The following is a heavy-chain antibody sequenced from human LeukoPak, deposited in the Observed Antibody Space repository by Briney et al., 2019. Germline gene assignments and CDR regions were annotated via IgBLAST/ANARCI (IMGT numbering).Heavy chain of an antibody. CDR2: IYYSGST. J-gene: IGHJ4*02. V-gene: IGHV4-39*07. CDR3: ARDSGYGDYRD. CDR1: GGSISSSSYY. D-gene: IGHD4-17*01. Sequence: SETLSLTCTVSGGSISSSSYYWGWIRQPPGKGLEWIGSIYYSGSTYYNPSLKSRVTISVDTSKNQFSLKLSPVTAADTAVYYCARDSGYGDYRDWGQGTLVTVSS.